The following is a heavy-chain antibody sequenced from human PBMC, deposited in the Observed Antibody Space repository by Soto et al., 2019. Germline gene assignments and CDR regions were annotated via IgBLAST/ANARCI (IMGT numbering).Heavy chain of an antibody. D-gene: IGHD3-22*01. CDR2: IYYSGSS. CDR3: ARARYDSSGYYYFDY. J-gene: IGHJ4*02. Sequence: PSETLSLTCTVSGGSISGYYWSWIWQPPGKGLEWIGYIYYSGSSNYNPSLKSRVTISLDTSKNQFSLRLRSVTAADTAVYYCARARYDSSGYYYFDYWGQGTLVTVSS. CDR1: GGSISGYY. V-gene: IGHV4-59*01.